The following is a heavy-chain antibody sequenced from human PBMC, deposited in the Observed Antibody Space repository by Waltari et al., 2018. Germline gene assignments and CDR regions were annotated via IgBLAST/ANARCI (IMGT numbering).Heavy chain of an antibody. J-gene: IGHJ6*03. D-gene: IGHD6-13*01. CDR2: INPNSVGT. Sequence: QVQLVQSGTEVKKPGASVKVSCKASGYTFTGYYIHWVRQAPGQGLEWVGWINPNSVGTKYAQRFQGRVTMTRDTSIITAYMELSRLRSDDTAVYYCARAAARRGYYYYYMDVWGKGTTVTVSS. CDR1: GYTFTGYY. V-gene: IGHV1-2*02. CDR3: ARAAARRGYYYYYMDV.